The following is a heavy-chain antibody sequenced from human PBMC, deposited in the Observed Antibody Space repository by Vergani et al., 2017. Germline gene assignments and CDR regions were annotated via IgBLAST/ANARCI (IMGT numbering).Heavy chain of an antibody. CDR3: VRVKGSNWNDHLYDI. J-gene: IGHJ3*02. CDR1: VFIFIDLY. CDR2: IINKANDYTT. D-gene: IGHD1-1*01. Sequence: EVQVVESGGGLVQPGGSLRLSCAASVFIFIDLYMDWVPPSPGKGLEWVGRIINKANDYTTQYAASVKGRVTISRDDSKSYLYLQMNNIQTEDRALYYCVRVKGSNWNDHLYDIWGQGTLVTVSS. V-gene: IGHV3-72*01.